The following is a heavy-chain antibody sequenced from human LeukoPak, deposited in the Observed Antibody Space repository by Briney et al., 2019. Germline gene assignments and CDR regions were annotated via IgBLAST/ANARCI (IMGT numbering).Heavy chain of an antibody. CDR3: GRLSSLGGYNNFGY. CDR1: GFTFSSYD. CDR2: ISSSGSTI. Sequence: GGSLRLSCAASGFTFSSYDMNWVRQAPGKGLEWVSYISSSGSTIYYADSVKGRFTISRDNAKNSLYLQMNSLRAEDTAVYYCGRLSSLGGYNNFGYWGQGTLVTVSS. D-gene: IGHD5-24*01. V-gene: IGHV3-48*03. J-gene: IGHJ4*02.